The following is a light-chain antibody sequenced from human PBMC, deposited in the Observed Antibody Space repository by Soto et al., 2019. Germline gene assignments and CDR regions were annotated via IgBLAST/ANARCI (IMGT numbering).Light chain of an antibody. V-gene: IGKV3-20*01. CDR3: QQYGFSPIS. CDR2: DAS. Sequence: EIVLTQSPGTLSLSPGARATLSCRASQTVTNDYLAWYQQKDGQAPRLLIYDASTRATGIPDRFSGSGSGPEYTLTISSPEPEDFAVYSCQQYGFSPISFGQGTRREIK. J-gene: IGKJ5*01. CDR1: QTVTNDY.